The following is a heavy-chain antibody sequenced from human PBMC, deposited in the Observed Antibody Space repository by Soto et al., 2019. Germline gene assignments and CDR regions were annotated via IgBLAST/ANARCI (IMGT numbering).Heavy chain of an antibody. CDR2: ISGSGGST. Sequence: GGSLRLSCAASGFTFSSYAMSWVRQAPGKGLEWVSAISGSGGSTYYADSVKGRFTISRDNSKNTLYLQMNSLRAEDTAVYYCARDRGIPQVLRFLEWDYLDYWGQGTLVTVSS. D-gene: IGHD3-3*01. J-gene: IGHJ4*02. CDR1: GFTFSSYA. CDR3: ARDRGIPQVLRFLEWDYLDY. V-gene: IGHV3-23*01.